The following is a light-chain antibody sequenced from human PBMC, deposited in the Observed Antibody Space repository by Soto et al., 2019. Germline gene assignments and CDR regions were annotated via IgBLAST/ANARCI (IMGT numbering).Light chain of an antibody. Sequence: DIQMTQSPSSLSASVGDRVTITCRASQSISSYLVWYQQIPGKAPKLLMYGASRLQSGVPSRFSGSGSGTDFTLTISSLQPEDFATYYCQHSYNTPRTFGQGTKVEMK. CDR1: QSISSY. CDR2: GAS. V-gene: IGKV1-39*01. CDR3: QHSYNTPRT. J-gene: IGKJ1*01.